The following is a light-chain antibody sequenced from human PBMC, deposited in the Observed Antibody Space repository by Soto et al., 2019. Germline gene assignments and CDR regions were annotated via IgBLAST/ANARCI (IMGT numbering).Light chain of an antibody. Sequence: ELAQPPSVSVAPGQTARITCGGNNIGGKSLHWYQQKPGQAPVLVVYDDGDRPSGIPERFSGSNSGNTATLTISRVEAGDEADYYCQVWDNNYDHYVFGTGTKVTVL. V-gene: IGLV3-21*02. J-gene: IGLJ1*01. CDR2: DDG. CDR1: NIGGKS. CDR3: QVWDNNYDHYV.